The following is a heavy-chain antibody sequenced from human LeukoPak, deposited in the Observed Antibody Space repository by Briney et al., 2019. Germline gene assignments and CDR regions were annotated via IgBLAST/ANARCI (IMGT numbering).Heavy chain of an antibody. Sequence: WASVKVSCKASGYTFTSYYMHWVRQAPGQGLEWMGIINPSGGSTSYAQKFQGRVTMTRDTSTSTVYMELSSLRSEDTAVYYCARVGINYDILTGYLYYYGMDVWGQGTTVTVSS. CDR1: GYTFTSYY. V-gene: IGHV1-46*01. CDR3: ARVGINYDILTGYLYYYGMDV. D-gene: IGHD3-9*01. J-gene: IGHJ6*02. CDR2: INPSGGST.